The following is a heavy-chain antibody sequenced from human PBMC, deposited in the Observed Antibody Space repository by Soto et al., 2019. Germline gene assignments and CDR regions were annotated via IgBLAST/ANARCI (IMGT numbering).Heavy chain of an antibody. V-gene: IGHV3-11*01. J-gene: IGHJ5*02. CDR2: ISSSGTTI. D-gene: IGHD1-20*01. Sequence: QVQLVESGGGLVKPGGSLRLSCAASGFTFSDYSMNWIRQAPGKGLEWVSFISSSGTTISYTDSVKGRFTVSRDNAKNSLYLQMNSLRAEDTAVYYCARDTGNWWFDPWGQGTLVTVSS. CDR1: GFTFSDYS. CDR3: ARDTGNWWFDP.